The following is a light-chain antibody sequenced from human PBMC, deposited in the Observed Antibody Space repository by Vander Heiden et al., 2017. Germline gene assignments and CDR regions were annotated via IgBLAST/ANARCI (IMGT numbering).Light chain of an antibody. V-gene: IGKV1-17*01. CDR2: DAS. Sequence: DIQMTQSPSSLSASVGDRVTITCRATQGIRDRLAWYQQKPGKAPKRLIYDASNLQRGVPSRFSGSGFGTEFTLTISSLQPEDFATYYCRQHDTYLFTFGQGTKMEIK. J-gene: IGKJ2*01. CDR3: RQHDTYLFT. CDR1: QGIRDR.